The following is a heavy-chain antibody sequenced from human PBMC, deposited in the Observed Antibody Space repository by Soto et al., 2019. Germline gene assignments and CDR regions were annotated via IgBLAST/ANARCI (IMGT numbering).Heavy chain of an antibody. CDR2: IWHDGSND. CDR3: ARDTGCSLTSCYPDY. CDR1: GFTFNSYG. Sequence: QVQLVESGGGVVQPGRSLRLSCAASGFTFNSYGMHWVRQAPGKGLEWVAVIWHDGSNDYYADSMKGRFTVSRDNSKNTLDLQMTSLRAEDTAVYYCARDTGCSLTSCYPDYWGQGTLVTVSS. V-gene: IGHV3-33*01. J-gene: IGHJ4*02. D-gene: IGHD2-2*01.